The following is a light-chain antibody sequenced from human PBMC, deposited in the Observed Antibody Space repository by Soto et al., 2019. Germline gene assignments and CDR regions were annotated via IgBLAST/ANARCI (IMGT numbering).Light chain of an antibody. V-gene: IGKV4-1*01. CDR1: QSVLYSSHNQNP. CDR2: SAS. J-gene: IGKJ4*01. CDR3: QQYYSTPLT. Sequence: DIVMTQSPDSLAVSLGERATINCKSSQSVLYSSHNQNPLAWYQQKPGQPPKPLIYSASTRESGVPDRFSGGGSGGDLSVTISSLQAEGVAVDDCQQYYSTPLTFGGGTKVEIK.